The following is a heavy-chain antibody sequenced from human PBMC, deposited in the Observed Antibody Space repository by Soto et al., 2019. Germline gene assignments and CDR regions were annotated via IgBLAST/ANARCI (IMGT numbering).Heavy chain of an antibody. Sequence: EVQLLASGGGLVQPGGSLRLSCAASGFTFSSYALNWVRQAPGKGLEWVSVISGSGGSTYYADAVKGRFTISRDNSKNTLNLQMNSLRADDTAVYYCAKRTVGWYFDLWGRGTRVTVSS. CDR1: GFTFSSYA. CDR2: ISGSGGST. D-gene: IGHD4-17*01. CDR3: AKRTVGWYFDL. V-gene: IGHV3-23*01. J-gene: IGHJ2*01.